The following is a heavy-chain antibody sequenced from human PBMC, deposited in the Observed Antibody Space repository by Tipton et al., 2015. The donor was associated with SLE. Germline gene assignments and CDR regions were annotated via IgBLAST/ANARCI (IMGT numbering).Heavy chain of an antibody. CDR3: ARVSTMVRGVQDFYYYYLDV. CDR2: MYYSGST. D-gene: IGHD3-10*01. J-gene: IGHJ6*03. CDR1: GDSIISSSYY. Sequence: TLSLTCSVSGDSIISSSYYWGWIRQPPGKGLEWIGSMYYSGSTYYNPSLKSRVTISVDTSKNQFSLMLRSVTAADTVVYYCARVSTMVRGVQDFYYYYLDVWGKGTTVTVSS. V-gene: IGHV4-39*07.